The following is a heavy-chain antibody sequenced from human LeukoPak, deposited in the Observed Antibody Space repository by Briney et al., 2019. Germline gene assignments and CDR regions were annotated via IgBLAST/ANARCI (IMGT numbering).Heavy chain of an antibody. CDR2: IHHSGST. D-gene: IGHD6-19*01. CDR1: GVSISSTNW. Sequence: SETLSLTCAVSGVSISSTNWWSWVRQLPGKGLEWIGEIHHSGSTSNNPSLKSRVTISLDKSKNHFSLQLTSVTAADTALYYCARAVAGTNADFDYWGQGILVTVSS. J-gene: IGHJ4*02. CDR3: ARAVAGTNADFDY. V-gene: IGHV4-4*02.